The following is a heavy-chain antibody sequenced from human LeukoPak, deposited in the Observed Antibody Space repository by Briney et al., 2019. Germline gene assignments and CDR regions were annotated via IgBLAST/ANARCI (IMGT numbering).Heavy chain of an antibody. CDR2: IYYSGST. J-gene: IGHJ4*02. CDR1: GGSISSHY. V-gene: IGHV4-59*11. Sequence: SETLSLTCTVSGGSISSHYWSWIRQPPGKGLEWIGDIYYSGSTNYNPSLKSRVTISVDTSKYQFSLKLSSVTAADTAVYYCARDTGLFDYWGQGTLVTVSS. CDR3: ARDTGLFDY. D-gene: IGHD3/OR15-3a*01.